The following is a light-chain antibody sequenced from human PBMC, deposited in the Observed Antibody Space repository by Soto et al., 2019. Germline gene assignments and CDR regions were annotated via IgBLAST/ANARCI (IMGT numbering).Light chain of an antibody. J-gene: IGKJ1*01. CDR1: QSVSSSY. CDR3: QQYGNSRT. Sequence: EIVFTQSPGTLSLSPGEGATLSCRASQSVSSSYLAWYQQKPGQAPRLLIYVASSRATGIPDRFSGSGSGTDFTLTISRLEPEDFAVYYCQQYGNSRTFGQGNKVEIQ. V-gene: IGKV3-20*01. CDR2: VAS.